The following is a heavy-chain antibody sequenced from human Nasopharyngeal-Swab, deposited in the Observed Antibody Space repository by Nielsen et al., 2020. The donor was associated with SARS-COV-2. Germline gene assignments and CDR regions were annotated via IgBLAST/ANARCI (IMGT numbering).Heavy chain of an antibody. CDR1: GFTFSSYG. V-gene: IGHV3-30*02. CDR3: AKEWDNSSWYYFDY. D-gene: IGHD6-13*01. J-gene: IGHJ4*02. CDR2: IRYDGSNK. Sequence: GESLKISCAASGFTFSSYGMHWVRQAPGKGLEWVAFIRYDGSNKYYADSVKGRFTISRDNSKNTLYLQMNSLRAEDTAVYYCAKEWDNSSWYYFDYWGQGTLVTVSS.